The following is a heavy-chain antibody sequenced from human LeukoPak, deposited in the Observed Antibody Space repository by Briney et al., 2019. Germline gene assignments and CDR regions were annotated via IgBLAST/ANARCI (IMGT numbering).Heavy chain of an antibody. Sequence: EASVKVSCKASGYTFTGYYMHWVRQAPGQGLEWMGRINPNSGGTNYAQKFQGRVTMTRDTSISTAYMELSRLRSDDTAVYYCAFSAGRDLGYCSGGSCPFDYWGQGTLVTVSS. CDR3: AFSAGRDLGYCSGGSCPFDY. CDR2: INPNSGGT. V-gene: IGHV1-2*06. CDR1: GYTFTGYY. J-gene: IGHJ4*02. D-gene: IGHD2-15*01.